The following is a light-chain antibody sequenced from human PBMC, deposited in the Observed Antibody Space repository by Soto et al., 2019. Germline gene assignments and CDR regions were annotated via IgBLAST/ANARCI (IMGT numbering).Light chain of an antibody. CDR3: QQRSNWPWT. Sequence: EIVLTXSPXTLSLXXXXXATLSCRASPSVSSYLAWYQQKPGQAPRLLIYDASIRATGIPARFSGTGSETDFTLTITSLEPEDFAVYYCQQRSNWPWTFGQGTKVEIK. CDR1: PSVSSY. J-gene: IGKJ1*01. CDR2: DAS. V-gene: IGKV3-11*01.